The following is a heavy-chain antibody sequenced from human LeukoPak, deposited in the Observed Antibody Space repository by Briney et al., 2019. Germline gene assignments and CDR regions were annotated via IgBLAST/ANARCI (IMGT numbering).Heavy chain of an antibody. CDR2: IIPILGIA. Sequence: SVKVSCKASGGTFSSYAISWVRQAPGQGLEWMGRIIPILGIANYAQKFQGRVTITADKSASTAYMELSSLRSEDTAVYYCARHTAPEVVVVILRALYFDLWGRGTLVTVSS. D-gene: IGHD3-22*01. V-gene: IGHV1-69*04. CDR1: GGTFSSYA. J-gene: IGHJ2*01. CDR3: ARHTAPEVVVVILRALYFDL.